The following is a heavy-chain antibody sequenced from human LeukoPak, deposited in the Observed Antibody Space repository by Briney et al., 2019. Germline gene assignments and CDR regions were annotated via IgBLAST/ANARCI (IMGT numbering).Heavy chain of an antibody. Sequence: GGSLRLSCSASGFTFSSYAMHWVRQAPRKGLEYVSAITSNGGTTYYADSVKGRFTISRDNSKNTLYLRMSSLRADDTAVYYCVKDNYGSGSYWGQGTLVTVSS. D-gene: IGHD3-10*01. V-gene: IGHV3-64D*06. J-gene: IGHJ4*02. CDR3: VKDNYGSGSY. CDR2: ITSNGGTT. CDR1: GFTFSSYA.